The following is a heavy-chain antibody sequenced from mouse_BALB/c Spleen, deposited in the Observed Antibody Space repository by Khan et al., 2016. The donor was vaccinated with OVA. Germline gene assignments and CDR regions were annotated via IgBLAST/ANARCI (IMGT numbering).Heavy chain of an antibody. CDR2: IFPGDDST. J-gene: IGHJ1*01. Sequence: QVQLKQSGAELVKPGASVKLSCKASGYTFTSYDINWVRQRPEQGLEWIGWIFPGDDSTKYNEKFKGKATLTSDNSSSTAYMQISRLTSEGAAVYFWARHYCGGILYWYFDVWGAGTTVTVSS. CDR1: GYTFTSYD. CDR3: ARHYCGGILYWYFDV. V-gene: IGHV1-85*01. D-gene: IGHD1-2*01.